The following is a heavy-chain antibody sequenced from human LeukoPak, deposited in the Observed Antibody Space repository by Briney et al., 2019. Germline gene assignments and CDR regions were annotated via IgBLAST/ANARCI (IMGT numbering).Heavy chain of an antibody. Sequence: PGGSLRLSCAASGFTFSNAWMSWVRQAPGKGLEWVSIISGSDDFTYYADSVKGRFTITRDNSKNTLHLQMNSLRAEDTAAYYCARDLAWGGYWGQGTLVTVSS. CDR2: ISGSDDFT. CDR1: GFTFSNAW. D-gene: IGHD7-27*01. J-gene: IGHJ4*02. CDR3: ARDLAWGGY. V-gene: IGHV3-23*01.